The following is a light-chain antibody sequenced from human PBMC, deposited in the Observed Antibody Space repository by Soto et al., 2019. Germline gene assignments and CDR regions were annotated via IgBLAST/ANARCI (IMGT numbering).Light chain of an antibody. CDR3: GTWDSSLTAFYV. J-gene: IGLJ1*01. V-gene: IGLV1-51*01. CDR1: SSNIGNNY. Sequence: QSVLTQPPSVSAAPGQKVTISCSGSSSNIGNNYVSWYQQLPGTAPKLLIYDNNKRPSGIPDRFSGSKSGTSATLGITALQTGDEAVYYCGTWDSSLTAFYVFGTGTMVTVL. CDR2: DNN.